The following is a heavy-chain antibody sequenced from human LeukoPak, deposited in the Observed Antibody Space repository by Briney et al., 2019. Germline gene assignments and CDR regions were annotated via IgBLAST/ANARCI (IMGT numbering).Heavy chain of an antibody. D-gene: IGHD6-13*01. CDR3: AKGFSGYSSSWDNYFDY. V-gene: IGHV3-30-3*01. CDR2: ISNDGNKK. Sequence: GRSLRLSCAASGFPFSSYAMHWVRQAPGKGLEWVALISNDGNKKYYADSVKGRFTVSRDNSKNTLYLQMNSLRAEDTAVYYCAKGFSGYSSSWDNYFDYWGQGTLVTVSS. J-gene: IGHJ4*02. CDR1: GFPFSSYA.